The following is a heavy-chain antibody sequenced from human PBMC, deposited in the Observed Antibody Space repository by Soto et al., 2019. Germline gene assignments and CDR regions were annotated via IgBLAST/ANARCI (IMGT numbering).Heavy chain of an antibody. CDR2: ISFDGRKI. V-gene: IGHV3-30*04. CDR3: ARRDFYCRGRNCYSGDYAMDV. Sequence: GGSLRLSCTASVFTFSIYAMHWVRQAPGKGLEWVSIISFDGRKIDYAGSVRGRFTISRDNSQNTLYLQMDSLRTEDTAVYYCARRDFYCRGRNCYSGDYAMDVWGQGTTVTVS. CDR1: VFTFSIYA. D-gene: IGHD2-15*01. J-gene: IGHJ6*02.